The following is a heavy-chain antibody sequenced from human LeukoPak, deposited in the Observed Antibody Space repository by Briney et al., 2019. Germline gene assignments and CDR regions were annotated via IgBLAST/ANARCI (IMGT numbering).Heavy chain of an antibody. Sequence: PSETLSLTCTVTGGSISSSSYYLGWVRQPPLKGLEWRGSIYSSGSTYYNPSLTSRVTISVDTSKNQFSLKLSSATAADTAVYYCATGPLVRGTYYYSYMDVWGKGTTVTVSS. CDR2: IYSSGST. CDR3: ATGPLVRGTYYYSYMDV. D-gene: IGHD1-1*01. CDR1: GGSISSSSYY. J-gene: IGHJ6*03. V-gene: IGHV4-39*01.